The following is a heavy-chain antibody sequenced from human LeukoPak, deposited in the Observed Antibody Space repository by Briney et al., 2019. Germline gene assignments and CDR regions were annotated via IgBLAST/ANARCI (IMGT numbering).Heavy chain of an antibody. Sequence: SETLSLTCSVSGGSIRNYYLSWIRQSPGKSLEWIGNVDKRGTTNYNPSFKSRVIVSSDTSRNEFSLKLNSVTAADTAIYYCARGGSSCYGCHDWFDPWGQGTRVTVSS. CDR1: GGSIRNYY. CDR2: VDKRGTT. CDR3: ARGGSSCYGCHDWFDP. D-gene: IGHD2-2*01. V-gene: IGHV4-59*08. J-gene: IGHJ5*02.